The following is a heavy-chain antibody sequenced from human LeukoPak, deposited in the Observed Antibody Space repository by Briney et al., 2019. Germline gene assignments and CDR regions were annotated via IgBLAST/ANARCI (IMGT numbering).Heavy chain of an antibody. CDR3: ARARAVAGTLNFDY. CDR1: GFTFSTYV. Sequence: GGSLRLSCSVSGFTFSTYVMHWVRQAPGKGLEYVSAISSNGDNTYYADSVKGRFTISRDNAKNSLYLQMNSLRAEDTAVYYCARARAVAGTLNFDYWGQGTLVTVSS. V-gene: IGHV3-64*04. CDR2: ISSNGDNT. J-gene: IGHJ4*02. D-gene: IGHD6-19*01.